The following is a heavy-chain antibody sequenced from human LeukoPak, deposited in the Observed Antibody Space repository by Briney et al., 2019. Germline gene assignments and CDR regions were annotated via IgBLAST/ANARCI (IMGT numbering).Heavy chain of an antibody. CDR3: ARDRELPDYDFWSGYYYYGMDV. CDR1: GYTFTSYG. CDR2: ISAYNGNT. V-gene: IGHV1-18*01. J-gene: IGHJ6*02. Sequence: ASVNVSCKASGYTFTSYGISWVRQAPGQGLEWMGWISAYNGNTNYAQKLQGRVTMTTDTSTSTAYMELRSLRSDDTAVYYCARDRELPDYDFWSGYYYYGMDVWGQGTTVTVSS. D-gene: IGHD3-3*01.